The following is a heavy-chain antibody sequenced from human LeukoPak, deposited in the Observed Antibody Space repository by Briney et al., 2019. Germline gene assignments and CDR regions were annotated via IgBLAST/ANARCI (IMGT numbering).Heavy chain of an antibody. CDR2: INHNGNVN. V-gene: IGHV3-7*03. Sequence: GGSLRLSCAASGFTYSSYWRNWARQASAKGLEWVASINHNGNVNYYVDSVKGRFTISRDNAKNSLYLQMTNLRAEDTAVYFCARGGGLDVWGQGATVTVSS. CDR3: ARGGGLDV. J-gene: IGHJ6*02. CDR1: GFTYSSYW. D-gene: IGHD3-16*01.